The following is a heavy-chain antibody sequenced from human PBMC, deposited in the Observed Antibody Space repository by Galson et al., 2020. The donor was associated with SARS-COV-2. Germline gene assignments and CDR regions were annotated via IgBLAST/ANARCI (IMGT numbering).Heavy chain of an antibody. CDR3: AGERGYCTGDSCYPDNWFDP. CDR1: GFTFSRFW. V-gene: IGHV3-74*01. J-gene: IGHJ5*02. D-gene: IGHD2-15*01. CDR2: INADGSST. Sequence: GGSLRLSCAASGFTFSRFWMHWVRQAPGKGLVRVSRINADGSSTAYADSVKGRFTISRDNAKNTLYLQMNSLRAEDTAVYYCAGERGYCTGDSCYPDNWFDPWGQGTLVTVSS.